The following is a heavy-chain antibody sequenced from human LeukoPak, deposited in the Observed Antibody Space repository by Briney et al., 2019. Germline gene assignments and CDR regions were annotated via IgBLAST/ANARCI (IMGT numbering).Heavy chain of an antibody. Sequence: SETLSLTCTVSGASISGNYWSWIRQPPGKGLEWIGYVHYSGTTHYNPSLNSRVTISAEMSKNQFSLTLTSVSAADTAVYYCARDSPVPGVWGQGTLVTVSS. CDR3: ARDSPVPGV. J-gene: IGHJ4*02. V-gene: IGHV4-59*01. CDR2: VHYSGTT. CDR1: GASISGNY. D-gene: IGHD3-10*01.